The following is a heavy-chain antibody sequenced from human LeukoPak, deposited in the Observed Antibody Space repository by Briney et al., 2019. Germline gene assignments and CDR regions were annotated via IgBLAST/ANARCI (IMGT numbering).Heavy chain of an antibody. V-gene: IGHV3-23*01. J-gene: IGHJ4*02. CDR1: GFTFSSYA. D-gene: IGHD2-21*02. CDR3: AKALENCGGDCSQYYFDY. Sequence: GGSLRLSCAASGFTFSSYAMSWVRQAPGKGLEWVSAISGSGGSTYYADSVKGRFTISRDNSKNTLYLQMNSLRAEDTAVYYCAKALENCGGDCSQYYFDYWGQGTLATVSS. CDR2: ISGSGGST.